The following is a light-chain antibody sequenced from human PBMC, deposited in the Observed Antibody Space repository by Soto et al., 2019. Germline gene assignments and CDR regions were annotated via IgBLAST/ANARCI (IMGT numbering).Light chain of an antibody. Sequence: DIQMTQSPSTLSASVGDRVTITCRASQSISSWLAWYQQKPGKAPNLLIYKASSLESGVPSRFSGSGSGTEFTLTINSLQPDDFATYYCQQYKAFWTFGQGTKVELK. V-gene: IGKV1-5*03. J-gene: IGKJ1*01. CDR3: QQYKAFWT. CDR2: KAS. CDR1: QSISSW.